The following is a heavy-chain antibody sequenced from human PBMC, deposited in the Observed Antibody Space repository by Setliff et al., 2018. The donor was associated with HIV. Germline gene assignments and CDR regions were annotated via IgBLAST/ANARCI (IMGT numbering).Heavy chain of an antibody. D-gene: IGHD2-8*01. CDR1: GDSISSYF. CDR2: IYSSGIT. V-gene: IGHV4-4*07. CDR3: ARDPYCPNTCYEDFTFDS. J-gene: IGHJ4*02. Sequence: PSETLSLTCTVSGDSISSYFWNWIRQPAGKGLEWIGRIYSSGITNYNPSLKSRLTISLDTSKNQFSLQVTSVTAADTAVYYCARDPYCPNTCYEDFTFDSWGQGTLVTVSS.